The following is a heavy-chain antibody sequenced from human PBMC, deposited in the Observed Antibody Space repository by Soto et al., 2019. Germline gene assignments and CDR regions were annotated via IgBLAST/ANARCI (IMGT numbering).Heavy chain of an antibody. J-gene: IGHJ3*02. Sequence: SETLSLTCAVSGGSISSGGYSWSWIRQPPGKGLEWIGYIYHSGSTYYNPSLKSRVTISVDRSKNQFSLKLSSVTAADTAVYYCARLYYYDSSGYYPTHAFDIWGQGTMVTVSS. D-gene: IGHD3-22*01. V-gene: IGHV4-30-2*01. CDR1: GGSISSGGYS. CDR2: IYHSGST. CDR3: ARLYYYDSSGYYPTHAFDI.